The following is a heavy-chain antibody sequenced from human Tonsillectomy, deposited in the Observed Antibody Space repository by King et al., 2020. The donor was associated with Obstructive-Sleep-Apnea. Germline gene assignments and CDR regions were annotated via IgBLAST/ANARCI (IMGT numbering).Heavy chain of an antibody. CDR3: ARDHAQ. CDR2: FYYSGST. CDR1: GGSVSSSDYY. V-gene: IGHV4-39*07. J-gene: IGHJ1*01. Sequence: QLQLQESGPGLVKPSETLSLTCTVSGGSVSSSDYYWGWIRQPPGKGLEWIATFYYSGSTYYNPSLKSRVSLSVDTSMNQFSLKLSSLTAADTAVYYCARDHAQWGQGTLVTVSS.